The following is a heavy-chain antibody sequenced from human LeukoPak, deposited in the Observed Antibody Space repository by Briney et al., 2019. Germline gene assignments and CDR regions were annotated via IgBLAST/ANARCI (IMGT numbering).Heavy chain of an antibody. J-gene: IGHJ4*02. V-gene: IGHV4-61*02. CDR2: IYTSGST. CDR1: GGSISSGSYY. CDR3: ARRIVGATTDY. D-gene: IGHD1-26*01. Sequence: SETLSLTCTVSGGSISSGSYYWSWIRQPAGKGLEWIGRIYTSGSTNYNPSLKSRVTISVDKSKNQFSLKLSSVTAADTAVYYCARRIVGATTDYWGQGTLVTVSS.